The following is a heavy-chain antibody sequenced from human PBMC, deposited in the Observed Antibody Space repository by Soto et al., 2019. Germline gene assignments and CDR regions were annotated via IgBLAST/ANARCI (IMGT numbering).Heavy chain of an antibody. CDR1: GFTFSSYA. J-gene: IGHJ4*02. CDR2: ISGSGGST. D-gene: IGHD4-17*01. Sequence: EVQLLESGGGLVQPGGSLRLSCAASGFTFSSYAMSWVRQAPGKGLEWVSAISGSGGSTYYADSVKGRFTISRDNSKNTLYLQMNSLRAEDTAVYYCATTDYGDYLGRGLSQIDYWGQGTLVTVSS. CDR3: ATTDYGDYLGRGLSQIDY. V-gene: IGHV3-23*01.